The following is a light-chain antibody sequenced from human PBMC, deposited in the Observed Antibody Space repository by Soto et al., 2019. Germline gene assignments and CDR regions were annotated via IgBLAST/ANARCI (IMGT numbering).Light chain of an antibody. CDR1: QSVSSSY. Sequence: EIVLTQSPGTLSLSPGERATLSCRASQSVSSSYLAWYQQKPGQAPRLLIYGASSRATGIPDRFSGSGSGTDVTITISRLEPEDFAVYYCQYFDSSRGFTFGPGTKVDIK. J-gene: IGKJ3*01. CDR2: GAS. CDR3: QYFDSSRGFT. V-gene: IGKV3-20*01.